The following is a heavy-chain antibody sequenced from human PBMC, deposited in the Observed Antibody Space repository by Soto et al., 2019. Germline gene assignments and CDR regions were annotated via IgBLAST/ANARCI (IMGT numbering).Heavy chain of an antibody. D-gene: IGHD4-17*01. J-gene: IGHJ4*02. Sequence: QVQLVESGGCVVQPGRSLRLSCAASGFTFSSYGMHWVRQAPGKGLEWVAVISYDGSNKYYADSVKGRFTISRDNSKNTLYLQMNGLRAEDTAVYYCAKDRHDYGDYGASPFDYWGQGTLVTVSS. V-gene: IGHV3-30*18. CDR2: ISYDGSNK. CDR3: AKDRHDYGDYGASPFDY. CDR1: GFTFSSYG.